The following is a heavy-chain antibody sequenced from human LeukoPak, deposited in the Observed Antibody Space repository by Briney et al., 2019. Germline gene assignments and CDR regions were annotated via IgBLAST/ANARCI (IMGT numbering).Heavy chain of an antibody. Sequence: GGSLRLSCAASGFTFSSYAMSWVRQAPGKGLEWVSTISGSGGSTYYADSVKGRFTISRDNSKNTLYLQMNSLRAEDTAVYYCAKDTLLARQVKAFDYWGQGTLVTVSS. CDR1: GFTFSSYA. CDR3: AKDTLLARQVKAFDY. D-gene: IGHD2-15*01. CDR2: ISGSGGST. V-gene: IGHV3-23*01. J-gene: IGHJ4*02.